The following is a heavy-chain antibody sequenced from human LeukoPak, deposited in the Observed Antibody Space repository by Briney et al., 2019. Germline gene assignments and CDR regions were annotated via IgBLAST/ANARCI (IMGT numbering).Heavy chain of an antibody. V-gene: IGHV4-39*01. CDR1: GGSISSSTDN. CDR3: ARTRYYYNSRSYGAPYYFDY. J-gene: IGHJ4*02. Sequence: PSETLSLTCTVSGGSISSSTDNWGWIRQPPGKRLEWIGSIYYSGSTYYNPSLKSRVTISVDTSKNQFSLKLSSVTAADTAVYYCARTRYYYNSRSYGAPYYFDYWGQGTLVTVSS. CDR2: IYYSGST. D-gene: IGHD3-10*01.